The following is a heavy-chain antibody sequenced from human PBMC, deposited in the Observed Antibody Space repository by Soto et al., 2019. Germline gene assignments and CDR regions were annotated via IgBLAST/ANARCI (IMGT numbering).Heavy chain of an antibody. V-gene: IGHV5-51*01. D-gene: IGHD3-9*01. J-gene: IGHJ6*02. CDR2: IYPGDSDT. Sequence: GESLKISCKGSGYSFTSYWIGWVRQMPGKGLEWMGIIYPGDSDTRYSPSFQGQVTISADKSISTAYLQWSSLKASDTAMYYCARHGNDILTGYPNYYYYYGMDVWGQGTTVTVSS. CDR1: GYSFTSYW. CDR3: ARHGNDILTGYPNYYYYYGMDV.